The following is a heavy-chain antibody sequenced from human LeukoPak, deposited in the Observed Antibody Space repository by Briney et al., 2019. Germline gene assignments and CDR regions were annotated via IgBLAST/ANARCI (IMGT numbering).Heavy chain of an antibody. D-gene: IGHD2-15*01. J-gene: IGHJ4*02. V-gene: IGHV3-23*01. Sequence: GGSLRLSCAASGFTFTSYAMSWVRQAPGKGLEWVSTISGSAGSTYYADSVKGRFTISRDDSKNTLYLQMNSLRAEDTAVYDCAKGDGRGYFDCWGQGTLVTVSS. CDR3: AKGDGRGYFDC. CDR1: GFTFTSYA. CDR2: ISGSAGST.